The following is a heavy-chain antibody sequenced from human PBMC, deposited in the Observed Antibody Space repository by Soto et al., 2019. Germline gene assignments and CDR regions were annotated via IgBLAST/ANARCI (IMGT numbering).Heavy chain of an antibody. CDR2: TYYRSRWSS. V-gene: IGHV6-1*01. CDR3: SRGRSSGNYYP. Sequence: SQTLSLTCAISGDSVSSKNAAWNWFRQSPSRGLEWLVRTYYRSRWSSDYEVSVKSRIRINSDTSKNQFSLQLNSVTPEDTAVYFCSRGRSSGNYYPWGQGTLVTVSS. D-gene: IGHD3-10*01. J-gene: IGHJ5*02. CDR1: GDSVSSKNAA.